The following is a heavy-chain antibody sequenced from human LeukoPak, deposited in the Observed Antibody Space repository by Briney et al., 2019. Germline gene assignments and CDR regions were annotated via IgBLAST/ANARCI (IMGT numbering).Heavy chain of an antibody. J-gene: IGHJ4*02. D-gene: IGHD3-9*01. V-gene: IGHV3-23*01. CDR3: AKDGGLRYFDWYIDY. CDR1: RFTFSSYA. Sequence: GGSLRLSCAASRFTFSSYAMSWVRQAPGKGLEWVSAVSGSGGSTYYADSVKGQFTISRDNSKNTLYLQMSSLRAEDTAVYYCAKDGGLRYFDWYIDYWGQGTLVTVSS. CDR2: VSGSGGST.